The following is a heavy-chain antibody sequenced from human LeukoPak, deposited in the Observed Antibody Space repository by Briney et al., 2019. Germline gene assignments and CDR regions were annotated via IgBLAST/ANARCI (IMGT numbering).Heavy chain of an antibody. V-gene: IGHV4-38-2*02. CDR2: IYHSGST. D-gene: IGHD1-26*01. CDR3: ARAGWELRTADY. Sequence: SETLSLTCTVSGYSISSGYYWGWIRQPPGKGLEWIGSIYHSGSTYYNPSLKSRVTISVDTSKNQFSLKLSSVTAADTAVYYCARAGWELRTADYWDQGTLVTVSS. CDR1: GYSISSGYY. J-gene: IGHJ4*02.